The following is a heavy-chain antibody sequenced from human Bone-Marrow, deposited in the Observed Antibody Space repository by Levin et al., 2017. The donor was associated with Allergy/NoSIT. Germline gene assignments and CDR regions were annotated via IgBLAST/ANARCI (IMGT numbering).Heavy chain of an antibody. D-gene: IGHD3-22*01. J-gene: IGHJ4*02. CDR3: AKGIAYYYDSSPGDY. V-gene: IGHV3-30*18. Sequence: GGSLRLSCAASGFTFSSYGMHWVRQAPGKGLEWVAVISYDGSNKYYADSVKGRFTISRDNSKNTLYLQMNSLRAEDTAVYYCAKGIAYYYDSSPGDYWGQGTLVTVSS. CDR1: GFTFSSYG. CDR2: ISYDGSNK.